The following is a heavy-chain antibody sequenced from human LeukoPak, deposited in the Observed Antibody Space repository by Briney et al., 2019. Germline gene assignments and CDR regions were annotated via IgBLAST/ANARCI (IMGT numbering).Heavy chain of an antibody. D-gene: IGHD2-2*01. V-gene: IGHV1-46*01. CDR3: ARGPRRYCSSTSCSHFDP. Sequence: VASVKVSCKASGYTFTSYYMHWVRQAPGQGLEWMGIINPSGGSTSYAQKFQGRVTMTRDTSISTAYMELSRLRSDDTAVYYCARGPRRYCSSTSCSHFDPWGQGTLVTVSS. CDR2: INPSGGST. J-gene: IGHJ5*02. CDR1: GYTFTSYY.